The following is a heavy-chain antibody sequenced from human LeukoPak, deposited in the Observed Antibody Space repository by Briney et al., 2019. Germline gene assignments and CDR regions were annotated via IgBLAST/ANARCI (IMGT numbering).Heavy chain of an antibody. CDR1: GFTFSSFA. CDR2: ISYEGTNN. J-gene: IGHJ4*02. Sequence: GGALRLSCAASGFTFSSFAMHWVRQAPGKGLECVAVISYEGTNNYYADSVKGRFTVYRDNSKSTRYLQMDSLRTEDTAVYYCARDRVEAADLDYGGQGTLVTVSA. CDR3: ARDRVEAADLDY. D-gene: IGHD6-13*01. V-gene: IGHV3-30*04.